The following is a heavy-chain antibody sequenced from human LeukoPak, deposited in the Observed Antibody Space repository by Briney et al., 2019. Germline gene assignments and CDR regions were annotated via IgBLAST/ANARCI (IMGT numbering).Heavy chain of an antibody. V-gene: IGHV1-2*02. CDR2: INPNSGGT. Sequence: ASVKVSCKASGYTFTGYYMHWVRQAPGQGLEWMGWINPNSGGTNYAQKFQGRVTMTRDTSISTAYMELSRLRSEDTAVYYCASSREPLGAFDIWGQGTMVTVSS. J-gene: IGHJ3*02. D-gene: IGHD1-26*01. CDR1: GYTFTGYY. CDR3: ASSREPLGAFDI.